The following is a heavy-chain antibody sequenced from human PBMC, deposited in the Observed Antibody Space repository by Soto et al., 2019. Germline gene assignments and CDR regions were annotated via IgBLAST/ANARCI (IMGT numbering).Heavy chain of an antibody. CDR2: IRSKAYGGTP. D-gene: IGHD2-15*01. Sequence: GSLRLSCTASGFTFDDYAMNWFRQAPGKGLEWVGFIRSKAYGGTPEYAASVKGRFTISRDDSKNIAYLQVNSLKTEDTAVYYCTRNFVVPAYYFDYWGQGTLVTVSS. J-gene: IGHJ4*02. CDR3: TRNFVVPAYYFDY. CDR1: GFTFDDYA. V-gene: IGHV3-49*03.